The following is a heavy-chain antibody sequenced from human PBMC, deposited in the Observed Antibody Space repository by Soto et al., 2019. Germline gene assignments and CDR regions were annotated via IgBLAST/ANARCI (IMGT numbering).Heavy chain of an antibody. V-gene: IGHV3-30*18. J-gene: IGHJ4*02. CDR2: ISYDGSNK. CDR3: AKDRSKVMVAAPFEY. Sequence: QVQLVESGGGVVQPGRSLRLSCAASGFTFSSYGMHWVRQAPGKGLEWVAVISYDGSNKYYADSVKGRFTISRDNTKNTLYLQMNSQRAEETAVYYGAKDRSKVMVAAPFEYWGQGTLVTVSS. CDR1: GFTFSSYG. D-gene: IGHD2-15*01.